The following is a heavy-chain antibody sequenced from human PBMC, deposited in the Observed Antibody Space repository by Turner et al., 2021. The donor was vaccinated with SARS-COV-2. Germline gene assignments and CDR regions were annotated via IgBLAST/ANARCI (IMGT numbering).Heavy chain of an antibody. CDR2: ISYDGSNK. V-gene: IGHV3-30-3*01. CDR3: ARGHSGNYYYFDY. Sequence: QLVVSRGGLFMPVCSLIFPCTASGFTFTSYAIHWVRQAPGKGLEWVALISYDGSNKYYADSVKGRFTISRDNSKNTLFLQMNSLRTEDTAVYYCARGHSGNYYYFDYWGQGTLVTVSS. D-gene: IGHD1-26*01. CDR1: GFTFTSYA. J-gene: IGHJ4*02.